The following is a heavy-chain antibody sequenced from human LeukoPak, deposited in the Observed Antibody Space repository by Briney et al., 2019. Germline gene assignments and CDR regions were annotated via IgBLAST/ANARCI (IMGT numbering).Heavy chain of an antibody. J-gene: IGHJ3*02. CDR2: ISYDGSNK. Sequence: GGSLRLSCAASGFTFSSYAMHWVRQAPGKGLEWVAVISYDGSNKYYADSVKGRFTISRDNSKNTLYLQMNSLRAEDTAVYYCARPYYYDSSSYAFDIWGQGTMVTVSS. D-gene: IGHD3-22*01. CDR1: GFTFSSYA. CDR3: ARPYYYDSSSYAFDI. V-gene: IGHV3-30-3*01.